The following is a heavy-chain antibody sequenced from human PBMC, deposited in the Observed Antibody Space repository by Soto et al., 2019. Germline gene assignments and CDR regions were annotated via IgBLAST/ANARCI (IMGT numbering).Heavy chain of an antibody. CDR2: INHSGST. V-gene: IGHV4-34*01. D-gene: IGHD6-19*01. J-gene: IGHJ4*02. CDR3: ASETIAVAGTLDY. CDR1: GGSFSGYY. Sequence: QVQLQQWGAGLLKPSETLSLTCAVYGGSFSGYYWSWIRQPPGKGLEWIGEINHSGSTNYNPSLKSRVTISVDTSKYQFSLKLSSVTAADTAVYYCASETIAVAGTLDYWGQGTLVTVSS.